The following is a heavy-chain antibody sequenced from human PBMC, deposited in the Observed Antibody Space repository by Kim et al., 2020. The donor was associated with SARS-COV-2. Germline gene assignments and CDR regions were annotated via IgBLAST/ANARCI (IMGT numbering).Heavy chain of an antibody. Sequence: GGSLRLSCAASGFAFSSYSLNWVRQAPGKGLEWVSSISSSSNYKYYADSVKGRFTISRDSAKSSLYLQMNGLRAEDTAVYYCAGDRRAGLDSSLDAFDMWGQGTMVTVSS. CDR2: ISSSSNYK. D-gene: IGHD6-13*01. CDR3: AGDRRAGLDSSLDAFDM. V-gene: IGHV3-21*01. CDR1: GFAFSSYS. J-gene: IGHJ3*02.